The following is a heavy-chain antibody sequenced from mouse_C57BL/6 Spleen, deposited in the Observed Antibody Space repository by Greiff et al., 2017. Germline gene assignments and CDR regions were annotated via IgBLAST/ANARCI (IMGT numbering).Heavy chain of an antibody. V-gene: IGHV1-82*01. Sequence: QVQLQQSGPELVKPGASVKISCTASGYAFSSSWMNWVQQRPGKGLEWIGRIYPGDGDTNYNGKFNGKATLTADKSSRTAYMQLSSLTSEDSAVYFCAKSGTTVVAHWYFDVWGTGTTVTVSS. CDR3: AKSGTTVVAHWYFDV. CDR2: IYPGDGDT. J-gene: IGHJ1*03. D-gene: IGHD1-1*01. CDR1: GYAFSSSW.